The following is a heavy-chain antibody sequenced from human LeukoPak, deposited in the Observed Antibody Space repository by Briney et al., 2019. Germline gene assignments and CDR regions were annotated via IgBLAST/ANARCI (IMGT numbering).Heavy chain of an antibody. J-gene: IGHJ4*02. CDR2: VNHSGGI. CDR1: GGSFSGYY. D-gene: IGHD3-16*01. CDR3: ARVRNYDR. V-gene: IGHV4-34*01. Sequence: PSETLSLTCAVYGGSFSGYYWSWIRQPPGKGLEWIGEVNHSGGINYNPSLKSRVTISVDKSKNQFSLKLTSVTAADTAVYYCARVRNYDRWGQGTLVTVSS.